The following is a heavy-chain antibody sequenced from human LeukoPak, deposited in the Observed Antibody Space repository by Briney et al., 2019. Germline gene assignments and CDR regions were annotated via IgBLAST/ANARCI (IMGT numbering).Heavy chain of an antibody. CDR2: IDDSGNT. J-gene: IGHJ3*02. Sequence: SETLSLACTVSGGSISRYYWSWIRRPPGKGLEWIGYIDDSGNTNYNPSLKSQVTISVDKSKNQFSLKLSFVTAADTAMYYCARSDYHNSGSHTVFDAFDIWGQGTRVTVSS. D-gene: IGHD3-10*01. V-gene: IGHV4-59*01. CDR1: GGSISRYY. CDR3: ARSDYHNSGSHTVFDAFDI.